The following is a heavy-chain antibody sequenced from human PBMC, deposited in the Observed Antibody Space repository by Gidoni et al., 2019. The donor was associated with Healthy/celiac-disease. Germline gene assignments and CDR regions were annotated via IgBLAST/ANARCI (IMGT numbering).Heavy chain of an antibody. V-gene: IGHV4-34*01. CDR3: ASTMSSSQGWFDP. D-gene: IGHD3-3*01. CDR1: GGSFSGYY. Sequence: QVQLQQWGPGLLKPSETPSLTCAVYGGSFSGYYWSWIRQPPGKGLEWIGEINHSGSTNYNPSLKSRVTISVDTSKNQFSLKLSAVTAADTAVYYCASTMSSSQGWFDPWGQGTLVTVSS. CDR2: INHSGST. J-gene: IGHJ5*02.